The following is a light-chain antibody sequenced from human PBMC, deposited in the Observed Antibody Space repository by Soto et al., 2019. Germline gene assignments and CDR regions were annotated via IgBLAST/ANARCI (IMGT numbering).Light chain of an antibody. Sequence: EIVLAQSPGTLSLSPGEGATLSCRASQSVTSDYLAWYQQKPGQAPRLLIPGASSRATGIPDRFSGSGSGTDFTLTISRLDSEDFAVYYCQQYGRPFGQGTKVDIK. CDR2: GAS. CDR1: QSVTSDY. V-gene: IGKV3-20*01. J-gene: IGKJ1*01. CDR3: QQYGRP.